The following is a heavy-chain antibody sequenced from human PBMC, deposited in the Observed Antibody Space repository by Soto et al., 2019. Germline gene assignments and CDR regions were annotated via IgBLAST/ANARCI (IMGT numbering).Heavy chain of an antibody. CDR2: IRSKANSYAP. CDR1: GITFSGSA. V-gene: IGHV3-73*01. J-gene: IGHJ4*02. D-gene: IGHD3-22*01. Sequence: PGGSLRLSCYASGITFSGSAMHWVRQASGKGLEWVGRIRSKANSYAPAYAASVKGRFSSSRYESNKTAYLHMNSLKTEGTSVYYCSSHPLDDMIRKWGQGTQVTVSS. CDR3: SSHPLDDMIRK.